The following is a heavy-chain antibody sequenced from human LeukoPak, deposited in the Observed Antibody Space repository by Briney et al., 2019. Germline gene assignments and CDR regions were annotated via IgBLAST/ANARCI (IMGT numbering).Heavy chain of an antibody. CDR2: INHSGST. D-gene: IGHD4-23*01. CDR3: ARLTGYGGNSGY. CDR1: GGSFSGYY. J-gene: IGHJ4*02. V-gene: IGHV4-34*01. Sequence: ASETLSLTCAVYGGSFSGYYWSWIRQPPGKGLEWIGEINHSGSTNYNPSLKSRVTISVDTSKNQFSLKLSSVTAADTAVYYCARLTGYGGNSGYWGQGTLVTVSS.